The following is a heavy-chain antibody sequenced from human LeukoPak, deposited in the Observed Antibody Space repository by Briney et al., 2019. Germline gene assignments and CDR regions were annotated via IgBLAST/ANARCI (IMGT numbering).Heavy chain of an antibody. CDR1: GGSISSGGSY. D-gene: IGHD1/OR15-1a*01. CDR2: IYYSGST. V-gene: IGHV4-31*03. Sequence: PSETLSLTCTVSGGSISSGGSYWSWIRQHPGKGLEWIGYIYYSGSTYYNPSLKSRVTISVDTPKNQFSLKLSSVTAADTAVYYCARDEQYYYCGMDVWGQGTTVTVSS. J-gene: IGHJ6*02. CDR3: ARDEQYYYCGMDV.